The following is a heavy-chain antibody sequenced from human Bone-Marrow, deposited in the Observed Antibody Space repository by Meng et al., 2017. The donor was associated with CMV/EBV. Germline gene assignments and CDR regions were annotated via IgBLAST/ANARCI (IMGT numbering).Heavy chain of an antibody. V-gene: IGHV1-69*05. J-gene: IGHJ4*02. D-gene: IGHD6-19*01. Sequence: SVKVSCKTSGGTFSSYAISWVRQAPGQGLEWMGGIIPIFGTAHYAQKFQDTVTITTDEFTSTAYMELSSLRSDDTAVYYCATILGYSSGWDYWGQGTLVTVSS. CDR1: GGTFSSYA. CDR2: IIPIFGTA. CDR3: ATILGYSSGWDY.